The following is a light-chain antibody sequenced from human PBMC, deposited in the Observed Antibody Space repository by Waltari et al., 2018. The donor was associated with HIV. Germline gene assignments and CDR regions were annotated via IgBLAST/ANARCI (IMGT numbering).Light chain of an antibody. CDR3: SSYAGARGGV. CDR2: DVN. CDR1: SRDIGSYNL. V-gene: IGLV2-23*02. J-gene: IGLJ2*01. Sequence: QSALTQPASVSESPGQSITISCAGTSRDIGSYNLFSWYQQHPGKAPKLIIYDVNKPPSGVSNRFSGSKSGNTASLTISGLQAEDEADYYCSSYAGARGGVFGGGTKLTVL.